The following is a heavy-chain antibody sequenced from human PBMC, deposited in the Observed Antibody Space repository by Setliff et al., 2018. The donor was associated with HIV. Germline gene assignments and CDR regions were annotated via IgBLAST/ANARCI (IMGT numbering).Heavy chain of an antibody. CDR2: INHSGST. J-gene: IGHJ6*03. CDR1: GGSFSGYY. Sequence: SETLSLTCAVYGGSFSGYYWSWIRHPPGKGLEWIGEINHSGSTKYNPSLKSRVNISVDTSKNQFSLKLSSVTAAETAVYYCARVQYYYGSVDYYYMDVWGKGTTVTVSS. CDR3: ARVQYYYGSVDYYYMDV. V-gene: IGHV4-34*01. D-gene: IGHD3-10*01.